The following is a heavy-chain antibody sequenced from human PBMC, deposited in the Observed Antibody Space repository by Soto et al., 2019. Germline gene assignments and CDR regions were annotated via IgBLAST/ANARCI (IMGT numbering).Heavy chain of an antibody. CDR2: INPNRGDT. CDR1: GYTFSGHY. D-gene: IGHD1-26*01. Sequence: ASVKVSCKASGYTFSGHYVHWVRQAPGQGLEWLGWINPNRGDTKFGQKFQGRLTMTRDTSTYTAYMDLSNLRSDDTAVYYCARGGIEDPESGEYGMDVWGQGTTVTVSS. CDR3: ARGGIEDPESGEYGMDV. J-gene: IGHJ6*02. V-gene: IGHV1-2*02.